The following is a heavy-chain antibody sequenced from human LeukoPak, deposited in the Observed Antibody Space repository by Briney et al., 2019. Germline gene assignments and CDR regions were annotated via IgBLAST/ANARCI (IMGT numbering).Heavy chain of an antibody. CDR1: GGSISGGSYY. D-gene: IGHD2/OR15-2a*01. V-gene: IGHV4-61*01. CDR2: IYYSGST. Sequence: SETLSHTCTVSGGSISGGSYYWSWIRQPPGKGLEWIGYIYYSGSTKYNLSLKSRVTISVDTSKNQLSLKLSSVTAADTAVYYCARGEYGLFDYWGQGNLVTVSS. CDR3: ARGEYGLFDY. J-gene: IGHJ4*02.